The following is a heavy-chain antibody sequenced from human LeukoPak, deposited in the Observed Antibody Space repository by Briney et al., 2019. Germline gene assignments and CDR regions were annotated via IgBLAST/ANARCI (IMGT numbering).Heavy chain of an antibody. Sequence: SETLSLTXTVSGGSISSYYWSWIRQPPGKGLEWIGYIYYSGSTNYNPSLKSRVTISVDTSKNQFSLKLSSVTAADTAVYYCARDLGPIWYFDLWGRGTLVTVSS. CDR1: GGSISSYY. V-gene: IGHV4-59*01. CDR2: IYYSGST. CDR3: ARDLGPIWYFDL. J-gene: IGHJ2*01.